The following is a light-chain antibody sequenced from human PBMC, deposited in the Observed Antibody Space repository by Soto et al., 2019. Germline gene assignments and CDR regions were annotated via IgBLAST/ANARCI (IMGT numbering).Light chain of an antibody. J-gene: IGLJ7*02. Sequence: QSVLTQPRSVCGYPGQRVTDSCTRSSSNIVAGYDVQWYQQLPGTAPKLLIYGNRNRPSGVPDRFSGSKSGTSASLAITGLQAEDEADYYCQSYDSSLTGSVFGSGTQLTAL. CDR1: SSNIVAGYD. V-gene: IGLV1-40*01. CDR2: GNR. CDR3: QSYDSSLTGSV.